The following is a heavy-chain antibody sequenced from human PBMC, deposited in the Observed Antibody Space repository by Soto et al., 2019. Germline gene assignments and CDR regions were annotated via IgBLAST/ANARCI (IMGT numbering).Heavy chain of an antibody. J-gene: IGHJ4*02. Sequence: EVQLAESGGGLVKPGGSLRLSCAASGFTFSSYSMNWVRQAPGKGLEWVSSISSSSSYIYYADSMKGRFTISRDNAKNSLYLQMNSLRAEDTAVYYCASTKYSSSKDFDYWGQGTLVTVSS. V-gene: IGHV3-21*01. CDR2: ISSSSSYI. CDR3: ASTKYSSSKDFDY. D-gene: IGHD6-13*01. CDR1: GFTFSSYS.